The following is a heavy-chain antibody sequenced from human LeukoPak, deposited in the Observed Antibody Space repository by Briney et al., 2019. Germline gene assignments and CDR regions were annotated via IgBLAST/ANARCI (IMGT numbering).Heavy chain of an antibody. Sequence: SETLSLTCAVYGGSFSGYYWSCIRQPPGKGLGWIGEVNRSGSINHNPSLKSRVTISVDTSKNQFSLKLSSVTAADTAVYYCARGGGGYSSGWYARRDRYYMDVWGKGTTVTVSS. CDR2: VNRSGSI. CDR3: ARGGGGYSSGWYARRDRYYMDV. V-gene: IGHV4-34*01. J-gene: IGHJ6*03. CDR1: GGSFSGYY. D-gene: IGHD6-19*01.